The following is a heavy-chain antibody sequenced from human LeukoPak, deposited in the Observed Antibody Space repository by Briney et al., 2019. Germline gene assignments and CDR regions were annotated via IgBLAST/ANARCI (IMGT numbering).Heavy chain of an antibody. CDR2: SYYDGIT. D-gene: IGHD2-2*01. J-gene: IGHJ2*01. CDR1: GDSISSSSYY. CDR3: ARGYATGVRYFDL. V-gene: IGHV4-30-4*01. Sequence: PSETLSLTCTVSGDSISSSSYYWGWIRQPPGKGLEWIGYSYYDGITYHNPSLKSRVTISVDTSKNQFSLKLSSVTAADTAVYYCARGYATGVRYFDLWGRGTLVTISS.